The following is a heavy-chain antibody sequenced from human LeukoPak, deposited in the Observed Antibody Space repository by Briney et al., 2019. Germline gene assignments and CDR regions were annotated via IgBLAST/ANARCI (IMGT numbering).Heavy chain of an antibody. D-gene: IGHD3-10*01. CDR2: ISAYNGNT. V-gene: IGHV1-18*01. J-gene: IGHJ6*03. CDR1: GYTFTSYG. Sequence: ASVKVSCKASGYTFTSYGISWVRQAPGQGLEWMGWISAYNGNTNYAQKLQGRVTMTTDTSTSTAYMELRSLRSDDTAVYYCARRTRLVWFGELLNYYYMDVWGKGTTVTISS. CDR3: ARRTRLVWFGELLNYYYMDV.